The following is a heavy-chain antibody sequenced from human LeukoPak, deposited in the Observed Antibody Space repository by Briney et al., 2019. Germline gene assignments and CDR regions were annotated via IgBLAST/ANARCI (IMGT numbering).Heavy chain of an antibody. D-gene: IGHD1-26*01. CDR1: GFTFSTYS. V-gene: IGHV3-48*02. J-gene: IGHJ4*02. CDR3: ARADIVGAPVFDY. Sequence: GGSLRLPCAASGFTFSTYSMTWVRQAPGKGLEWVSYVSSSSSTIYYADSVKGRFTISRDNAKNSLYLQMNSLRDEDTAVYYCARADIVGAPVFDYWGQGTLVTASS. CDR2: VSSSSSTI.